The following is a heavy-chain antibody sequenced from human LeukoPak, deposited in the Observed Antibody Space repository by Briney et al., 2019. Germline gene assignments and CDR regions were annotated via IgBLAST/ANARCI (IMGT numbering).Heavy chain of an antibody. V-gene: IGHV5-51*01. Sequence: GESLKISCKGSGYTFDAHLIVWVRQMPGKGLEWMGIIYPGDSHTIYSPSFQGQVTISADKSITTAYLQWGSLEASDTAMYYCARRAYCGGDCTTAYYSYFAMDVWGQGTTVTVSS. D-gene: IGHD2-21*02. CDR3: ARRAYCGGDCTTAYYSYFAMDV. CDR1: GYTFDAHL. CDR2: IYPGDSHT. J-gene: IGHJ6*02.